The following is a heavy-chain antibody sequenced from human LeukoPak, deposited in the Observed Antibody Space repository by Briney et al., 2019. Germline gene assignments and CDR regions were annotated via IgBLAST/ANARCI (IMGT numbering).Heavy chain of an antibody. CDR1: GFTFSSYS. D-gene: IGHD3-22*01. J-gene: IGHJ3*02. CDR3: ARGGSGYLPTDAFDI. V-gene: IGHV3-21*01. Sequence: PGGSLRLSCAASGFTFSSYSMNWVRQAPGKGLEWVSSISSSSYIYYADSVKGRFTISRDNAKNSLYLQMNSLRAEDTAVYYCARGGSGYLPTDAFDIWGQGTMVTVSS. CDR2: ISSSSYI.